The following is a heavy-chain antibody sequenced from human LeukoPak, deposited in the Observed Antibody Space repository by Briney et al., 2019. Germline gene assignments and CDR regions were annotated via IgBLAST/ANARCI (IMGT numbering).Heavy chain of an antibody. J-gene: IGHJ4*02. Sequence: ASVKVSCKASGYTFTGYYMHWVRQAPRQGLEWMGWINPNSGGTNYAQKFQGRVTMTRDTSISTAYMELSRLRSDDMAVYYCARDGAYDSSGYHSPYTDYWGQGTLVTVSS. CDR1: GYTFTGYY. CDR3: ARDGAYDSSGYHSPYTDY. CDR2: INPNSGGT. V-gene: IGHV1-2*02. D-gene: IGHD3-22*01.